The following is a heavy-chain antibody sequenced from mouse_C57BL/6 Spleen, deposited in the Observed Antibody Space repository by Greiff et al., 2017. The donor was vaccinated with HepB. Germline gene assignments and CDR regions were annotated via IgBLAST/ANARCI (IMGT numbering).Heavy chain of an antibody. CDR2: IYPGSGST. CDR3: ARQVPDYYAMDD. CDR1: GYTFPSYW. V-gene: IGHV1-55*01. D-gene: IGHD5-1*01. Sequence: QVQLQQPGAELVKPGASVKMSCKASGYTFPSYWLTWVKQRPGQGLEWIGDIYPGSGSTNYNEKFKSKATLTVDTSSSTAYMQLSSLTSEDSAVYYCARQVPDYYAMDDWGQGTSVTVSS. J-gene: IGHJ4*01.